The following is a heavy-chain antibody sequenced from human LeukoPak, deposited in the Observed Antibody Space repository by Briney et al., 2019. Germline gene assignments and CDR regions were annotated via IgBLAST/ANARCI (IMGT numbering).Heavy chain of an antibody. D-gene: IGHD2-2*01. CDR3: ARRGVVPAAMGGGNWFDP. CDR1: GGSISSSSYH. J-gene: IGHJ5*02. Sequence: WETLSLTCTVSGGSISSSSYHWGWIRQSPGEGLQWITSMSYSGATYYNPSLQSRVTISVDTSKNQFSLKLSSVTAADTAVYYCARRGVVPAAMGGGNWFDPWDQGTLVTVSS. V-gene: IGHV4-39*01. CDR2: MSYSGAT.